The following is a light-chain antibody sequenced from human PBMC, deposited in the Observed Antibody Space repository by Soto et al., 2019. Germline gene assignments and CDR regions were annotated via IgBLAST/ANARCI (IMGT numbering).Light chain of an antibody. CDR1: QTINSD. J-gene: IGKJ3*01. V-gene: IGKV3-15*01. Sequence: EIVMTQSPATLSVSPGERATLSCRASQTINSDLAWYQQKPGQTPRLLIYGASTRATGIPARFSGSGSGTEFTLTISSLQSEDFAIYYCQQYNNWPLTFGPGTRLDIK. CDR3: QQYNNWPLT. CDR2: GAS.